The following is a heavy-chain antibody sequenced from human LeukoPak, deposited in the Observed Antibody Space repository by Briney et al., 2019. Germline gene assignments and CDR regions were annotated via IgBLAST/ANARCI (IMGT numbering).Heavy chain of an antibody. CDR1: GGSISSNY. D-gene: IGHD3-9*01. CDR3: AREFEGRWFDP. J-gene: IGHJ5*02. CDR2: IYYGGST. Sequence: SETLSLTCTVSGGSISSNYWSWIRQPPGKGLEWIGYIYYGGSTNYNPSTYTPSLTSRVTMSLDTSKNQFSLKLSSVTAADTAVYYCAREFEGRWFDPWGQGTLVTVSS. V-gene: IGHV4-59*01.